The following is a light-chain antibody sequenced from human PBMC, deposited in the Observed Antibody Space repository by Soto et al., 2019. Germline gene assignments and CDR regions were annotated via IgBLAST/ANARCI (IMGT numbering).Light chain of an antibody. Sequence: QSAPTQPPSASGSPGQSVTISCTGTSSDVGGYNYVSWYQQHPGKAPKLMIYEVSKRPSGVTDRFSGSKSGNTASLTVSGLQAEDEADYYCSSFAGSHVVFGGGTQLTV. CDR3: SSFAGSHVV. J-gene: IGLJ2*01. CDR2: EVS. CDR1: SSDVGGYNY. V-gene: IGLV2-8*01.